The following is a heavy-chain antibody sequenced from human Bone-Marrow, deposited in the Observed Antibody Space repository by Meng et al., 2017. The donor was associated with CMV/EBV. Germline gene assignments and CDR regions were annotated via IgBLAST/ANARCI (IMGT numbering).Heavy chain of an antibody. Sequence: GGSLRLSCAASGFTFSSYWMSWVRQAPGKGLEWVANIKQDGSEKYYVDSVKGRFTISRDNAKNSLYLQMNSLRAEDTAVYYCAREGGYCSSTSCYGDWFDLWGQGTLVTVSS. CDR2: IKQDGSEK. CDR1: GFTFSSYW. CDR3: AREGGYCSSTSCYGDWFDL. D-gene: IGHD2-2*01. J-gene: IGHJ5*02. V-gene: IGHV3-7*01.